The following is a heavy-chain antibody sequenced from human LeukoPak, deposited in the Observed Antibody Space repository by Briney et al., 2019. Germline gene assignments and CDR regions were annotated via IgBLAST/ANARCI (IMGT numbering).Heavy chain of an antibody. CDR2: ISWDGGST. CDR1: GFTFDDYA. Sequence: GGSLRLSCAASGFTFDDYAMHWVRQAPGKGLEWVSLISWDGGSTYYADSVKGRFTISRDNSKNSLYLQMNSLRAEDTALYYCAKDGKIYFDYWGQGTLVTVSS. V-gene: IGHV3-43D*03. CDR3: AKDGKIYFDY. J-gene: IGHJ4*02.